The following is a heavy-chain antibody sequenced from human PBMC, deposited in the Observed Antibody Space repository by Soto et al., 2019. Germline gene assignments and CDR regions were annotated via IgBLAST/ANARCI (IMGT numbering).Heavy chain of an antibody. CDR3: ARTESSSWSFFYYGMDV. CDR2: VYYSDGT. V-gene: IGHV4-59*01. Sequence: QVQLKESGPGLVKPSETLALTCTVSGGSIGGYYWSWIRQPPGSGLEWIGCVYYSDGTNYNHSLKSRVTMTMDKSNNQFSLRLSSVTVADTAVYYCARTESSSWSFFYYGMDVWGQATTGTVSS. D-gene: IGHD6-13*01. J-gene: IGHJ6*02. CDR1: GGSIGGYY.